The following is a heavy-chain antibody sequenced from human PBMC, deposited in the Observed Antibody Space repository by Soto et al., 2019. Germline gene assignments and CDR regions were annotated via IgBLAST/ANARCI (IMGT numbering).Heavy chain of an antibody. CDR1: GGSISSYY. J-gene: IGHJ4*02. V-gene: IGHV4-59*01. CDR2: IYYSGST. D-gene: IGHD1-1*01. CDR3: ARGSPWKPFDY. Sequence: QVQLQESGPGLVKPSETLSLTCTVSGGSISSYYWSWIRQPPGKGLEWIGYIYYSGSTNYNPSLKSRVTISVDTSKNQFSLKLSSVTAADTAVYYCARGSPWKPFDYWGQGTLVTVSS.